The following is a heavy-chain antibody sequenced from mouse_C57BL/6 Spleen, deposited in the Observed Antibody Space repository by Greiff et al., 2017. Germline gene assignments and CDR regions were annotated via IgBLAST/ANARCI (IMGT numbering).Heavy chain of an antibody. D-gene: IGHD2-5*01. J-gene: IGHJ4*01. CDR3: ARSYYSNYEAMDY. CDR2: IDPNSGGT. CDR1: GYTFTSYW. Sequence: QVHVKQPGAELVKPGASVKLSCKASGYTFTSYWMHWVKQRPGRGLEWIGRIDPNSGGTKYNEKFKSKATLTGDKPSSTAYMQLSSLTSEDSAVYYCARSYYSNYEAMDYWGQGTSVTVSS. V-gene: IGHV1-72*01.